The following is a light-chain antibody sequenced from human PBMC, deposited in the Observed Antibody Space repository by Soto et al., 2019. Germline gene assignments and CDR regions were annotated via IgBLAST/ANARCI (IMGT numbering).Light chain of an antibody. CDR3: QHYNSYSEA. CDR1: QTISSW. V-gene: IGKV1-5*03. Sequence: DIKMNQSPSTLSGSVGDRVTITCRASQTISSWLAWYQQKPGKAPKLLIYKASTLKSGVPSRFSGSGSGTGFTLTISSLQPDDFATYYCQHYNSYSEAFGQGTKVDIK. J-gene: IGKJ1*01. CDR2: KAS.